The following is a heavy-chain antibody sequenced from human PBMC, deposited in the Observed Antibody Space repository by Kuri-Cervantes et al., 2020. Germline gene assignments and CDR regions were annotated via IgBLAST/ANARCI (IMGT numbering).Heavy chain of an antibody. J-gene: IGHJ4*02. V-gene: IGHV1-8*01. CDR1: GYTFTSYD. Sequence: ASVKVSCKASGYTFTSYDINWVRQATGQGLEWMGWMNPNSGNTGYAQKFQGRVTMTRNTSISTAYMELSSLRSEDTAVYYCARPLGWSLHEAFDYWGQGTLVTVSS. D-gene: IGHD6-19*01. CDR2: MNPNSGNT. CDR3: ARPLGWSLHEAFDY.